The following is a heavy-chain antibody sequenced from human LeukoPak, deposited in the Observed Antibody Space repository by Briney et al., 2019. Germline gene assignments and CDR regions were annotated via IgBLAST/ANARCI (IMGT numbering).Heavy chain of an antibody. CDR3: ARDHPAAVAAYFDY. Sequence: SETLSLTCTVFGGSISSSSYYWGWIRQPPGKGLEWIGSIYYSGSTYYNPSLKSRVTISVDTSKNQFSLKLSSVTAADTAVYYCARDHPAAVAAYFDYWGQGTLVTVSS. V-gene: IGHV4-39*07. CDR2: IYYSGST. CDR1: GGSISSSSYY. J-gene: IGHJ4*02. D-gene: IGHD6-19*01.